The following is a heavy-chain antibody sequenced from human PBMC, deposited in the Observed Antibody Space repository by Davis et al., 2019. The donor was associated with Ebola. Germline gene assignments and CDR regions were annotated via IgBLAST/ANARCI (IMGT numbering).Heavy chain of an antibody. Sequence: HTGGSLRLSCVASGFGFSGYWMHWVRYTQEKGLVWVARIESDCSKSVYADSVKGRFTVSRDNDRNTLYLKMTSLTAEETGIYYCVRDPIPLGSAFDSWGQGTLVTVSS. CDR1: GFGFSGYW. D-gene: IGHD2-15*01. CDR3: VRDPIPLGSAFDS. CDR2: IESDCSKS. V-gene: IGHV3-74*01. J-gene: IGHJ4*02.